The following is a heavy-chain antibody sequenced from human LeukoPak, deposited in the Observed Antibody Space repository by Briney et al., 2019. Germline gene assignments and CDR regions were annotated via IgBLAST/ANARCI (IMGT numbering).Heavy chain of an antibody. V-gene: IGHV1-69*05. D-gene: IGHD4-17*01. CDR3: ARDRDDYGDYLYYFDY. Sequence: SVKVSCKASGGTFSSYAISWVRQAPGQGLEWMGRIIPIFGTANYAQKFQGRVTITTDESTSTAYMELSSLRSEDTAVYYCARDRDDYGDYLYYFDYWGQGTPVTVSS. J-gene: IGHJ4*02. CDR2: IIPIFGTA. CDR1: GGTFSSYA.